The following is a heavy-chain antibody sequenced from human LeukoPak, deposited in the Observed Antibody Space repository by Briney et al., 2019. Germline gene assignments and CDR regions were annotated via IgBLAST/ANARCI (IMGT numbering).Heavy chain of an antibody. Sequence: GGSLRLPCAASGFMFSTYPMNWVRQAPGKGQEWVSTISGSGGSTYYADSVKGRFTISRDNSKNTLYLQMNRLRADDTAIYYCAKERTQTTSFDYWGQGTLVTVST. CDR3: AKERTQTTSFDY. V-gene: IGHV3-23*01. CDR1: GFMFSTYP. J-gene: IGHJ4*02. D-gene: IGHD2/OR15-2a*01. CDR2: ISGSGGST.